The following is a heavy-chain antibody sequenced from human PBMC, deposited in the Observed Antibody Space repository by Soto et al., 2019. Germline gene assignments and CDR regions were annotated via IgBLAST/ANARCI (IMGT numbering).Heavy chain of an antibody. CDR1: GGTFSSYA. CDR3: ARDTSLLWFGELTNYYYYGMDV. V-gene: IGHV1-69*01. CDR2: IIPIFGTA. Sequence: QVQLVQSGAEVKKPGSSVKVSCKASGGTFSSYAISWVRQAPGQGLEWMGGIIPIFGTANYAQKFQGRVTITVDESTSTDYMELSSLSSEDTAVYYCARDTSLLWFGELTNYYYYGMDVWGQGTTVTVSS. J-gene: IGHJ6*02. D-gene: IGHD3-10*01.